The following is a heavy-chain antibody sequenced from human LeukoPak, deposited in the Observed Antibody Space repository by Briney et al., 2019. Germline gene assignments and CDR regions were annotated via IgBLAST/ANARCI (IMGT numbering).Heavy chain of an antibody. D-gene: IGHD6-6*01. CDR3: ARDQSSTWFGMDV. Sequence: PSETLSLTCTVSGGSISSYYWSWIRQPPGKGLEWIGYIYYSGSTNYNPSLKSRVTISVDTSKNQFSLKLSSVTAAGTAVYYCARDQSSTWFGMDVWGQGTTVTVSS. CDR1: GGSISSYY. CDR2: IYYSGST. J-gene: IGHJ6*02. V-gene: IGHV4-59*01.